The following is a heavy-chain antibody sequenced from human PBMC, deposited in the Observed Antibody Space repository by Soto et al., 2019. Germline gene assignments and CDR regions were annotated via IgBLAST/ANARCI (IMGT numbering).Heavy chain of an antibody. D-gene: IGHD5-12*01. J-gene: IGHJ4*02. CDR3: ARDLVGGYDSHYFDY. CDR2: ISGSGGST. Sequence: GGSLRLSCAASGFTFSSYAMSWVRQAPGKGLEWVSAISGSGGSTYYADSVKGRFTISRDNSKNTLYLQMNSLRAEDTAVYYCARDLVGGYDSHYFDYWGQGTLVTVSS. V-gene: IGHV3-23*01. CDR1: GFTFSSYA.